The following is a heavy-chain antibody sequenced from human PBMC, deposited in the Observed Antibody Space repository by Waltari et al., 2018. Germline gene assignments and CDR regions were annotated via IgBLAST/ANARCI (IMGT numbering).Heavy chain of an antibody. V-gene: IGHV5-51*01. CDR2: IYPGDSDT. CDR3: ARVRYSGYDPADYDMDV. D-gene: IGHD5-12*01. J-gene: IGHJ6*03. Sequence: EVQLVQSGAEVKKPGESLKISCKGSGYRFTSYWIGWVRQMHGKGLEWMGIIYPGDSDTRYSPSFQGQVTISADKSIRTAYLQWSSLKASDTAMYYCARVRYSGYDPADYDMDVWGKGTTVTVSS. CDR1: GYRFTSYW.